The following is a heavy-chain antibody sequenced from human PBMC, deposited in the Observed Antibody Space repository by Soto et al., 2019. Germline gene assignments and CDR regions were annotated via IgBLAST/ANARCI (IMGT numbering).Heavy chain of an antibody. V-gene: IGHV4-59*12. Sequence: SETLSLTCTVSGGSISSYYWTWIRQPPGKGLEWIGYIYHSGSTYYNPSLKSRVTISVDRSKNQFSLKLSSVTAADTAVYYCARGGVDYYDSSGYYFSPYYFDYWGQGTLVTVSS. CDR3: ARGGVDYYDSSGYYFSPYYFDY. CDR2: IYHSGST. D-gene: IGHD3-22*01. J-gene: IGHJ4*02. CDR1: GGSISSYY.